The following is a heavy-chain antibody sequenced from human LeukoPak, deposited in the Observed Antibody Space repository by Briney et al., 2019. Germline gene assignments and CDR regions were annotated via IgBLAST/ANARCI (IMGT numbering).Heavy chain of an antibody. D-gene: IGHD6-6*01. Sequence: GESLKISCKGSGSRFTSYWIAWVRQMPGKGLEWMGIIYPGDSDTRYSPSFQGQVTISADKSISTAYLQWSSLKASDTAMYYCARRYSSSSSWSDYWGQGTLVTVSS. V-gene: IGHV5-51*01. CDR1: GSRFTSYW. CDR2: IYPGDSDT. J-gene: IGHJ4*02. CDR3: ARRYSSSSSWSDY.